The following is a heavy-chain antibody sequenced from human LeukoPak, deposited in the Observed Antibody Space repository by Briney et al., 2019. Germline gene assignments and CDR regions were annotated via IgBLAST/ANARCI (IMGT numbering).Heavy chain of an antibody. J-gene: IGHJ3*02. CDR1: GGTFSSYA. CDR3: ASSRDGYNLNAFDI. V-gene: IGHV1-69*10. Sequence: GASVKVSCKASGGTFSSYAISWVRQAPGQGLEWMGGIIPILGIANYAQKFQGRVTITADKSTSTAYMELSSLRSEDTAVYYCASSRDGYNLNAFDIWGQGTMVTVSS. D-gene: IGHD5-24*01. CDR2: IIPILGIA.